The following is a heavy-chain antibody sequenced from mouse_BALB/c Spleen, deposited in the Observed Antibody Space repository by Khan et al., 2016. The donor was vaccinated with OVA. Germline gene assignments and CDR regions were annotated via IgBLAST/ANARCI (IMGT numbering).Heavy chain of an antibody. CDR2: ISYSGNT. D-gene: IGHD1-1*01. J-gene: IGHJ2*01. Sequence: EVELVESGPGLVKPSQSLSLTCTVTGYSITSDYAWNWIRQFPGNKLEWMGYISYSGNTKYNQSLKSRISITRDTSKNQFFLQLNSVTTEDKATYYCARIYGGDFDYWGQGTTLTVSS. CDR1: GYSITSDYA. CDR3: ARIYGGDFDY. V-gene: IGHV3-2*02.